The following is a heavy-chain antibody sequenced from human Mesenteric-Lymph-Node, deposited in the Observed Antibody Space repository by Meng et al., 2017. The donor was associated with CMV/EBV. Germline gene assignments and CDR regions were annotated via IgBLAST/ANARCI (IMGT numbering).Heavy chain of an antibody. V-gene: IGHV4-39*07. CDR1: GGSISSSSYY. D-gene: IGHD6-13*01. CDR3: ARDSSSWDNDAFDI. Sequence: SETLSLTCTVSGGSISSSSYYWGWIRQPPGTGLEWIGSIYYSGSTYYNPSLKSRVTISVDTSKNQFSLKLSSVTAADTAVYYCARDSSSWDNDAFDIWGQGTMVTVSS. J-gene: IGHJ3*02. CDR2: IYYSGST.